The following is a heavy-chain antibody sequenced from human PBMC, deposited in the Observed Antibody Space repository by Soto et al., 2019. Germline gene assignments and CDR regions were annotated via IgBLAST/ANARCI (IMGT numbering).Heavy chain of an antibody. CDR1: GFTVDDYA. J-gene: IGHJ4*02. CDR2: ISWNSETI. V-gene: IGHV3-9*01. CDR3: AKDMKWGGMTTIHYFDS. D-gene: IGHD4-17*01. Sequence: PGGSLRLSCAASGFTVDDYAMHWVRQAPGKGLEWVSGISWNSETIDYADSVKGRFTISRDNAKSYLFLQMNSLRPDDTALYYCAKDMKWGGMTTIHYFDSWGQGTLVTVS.